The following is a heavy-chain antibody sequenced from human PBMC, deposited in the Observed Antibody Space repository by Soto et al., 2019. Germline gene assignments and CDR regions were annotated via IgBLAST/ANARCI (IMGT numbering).Heavy chain of an antibody. J-gene: IGHJ6*02. CDR2: MNPNSGNT. Sequence: ASVKVSCKTSGYTFTSYDINWVRQATGQGLEWMGWMNPNSGNTGYAQKFQGRVTMTRNTSISTAYMELSSLRSEDTAVYYCARERSGWSEYDYYYGMDVWGQGTTVTVSS. CDR1: GYTFTSYD. V-gene: IGHV1-8*01. D-gene: IGHD6-19*01. CDR3: ARERSGWSEYDYYYGMDV.